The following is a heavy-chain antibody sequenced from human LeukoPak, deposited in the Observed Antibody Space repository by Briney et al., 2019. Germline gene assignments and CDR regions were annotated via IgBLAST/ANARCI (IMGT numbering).Heavy chain of an antibody. D-gene: IGHD1-26*01. J-gene: IGHJ4*02. CDR2: ISSDGSST. V-gene: IGHV3-74*01. CDR1: GFTFSNSW. Sequence: GGSLRLSCVASGFTFSNSWMHWVRLAPGKGLVWVSRISSDGSSTNYADSVKGRFTISRDNSKNTMYLQMNSLRAEDMAVYYCAKGQKWELPLDYWGQGTLVTVSS. CDR3: AKGQKWELPLDY.